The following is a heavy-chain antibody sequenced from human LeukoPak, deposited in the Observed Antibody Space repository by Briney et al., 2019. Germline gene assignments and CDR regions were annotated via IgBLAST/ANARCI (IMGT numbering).Heavy chain of an antibody. J-gene: IGHJ4*02. D-gene: IGHD3-22*01. V-gene: IGHV1-2*02. CDR3: ARGYDSSGYYYVFDY. CDR1: GYTFTGYY. Sequence: ASVKVSCKASGYTFTGYYMHWVRQAPGQGLEWMGWINPNSGGTNDAQKFQGRVTMTRDTSISTAYMELSRLRSDDTAVYYCARGYDSSGYYYVFDYWGQGTLVTVSP. CDR2: INPNSGGT.